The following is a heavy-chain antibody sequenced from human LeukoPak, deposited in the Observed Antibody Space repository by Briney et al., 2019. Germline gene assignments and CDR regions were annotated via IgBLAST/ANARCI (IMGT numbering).Heavy chain of an antibody. CDR2: IKSKTDGGTT. V-gene: IGHV3-15*01. J-gene: IGHJ4*02. D-gene: IGHD2-2*02. CDR1: GFTFSNAW. CDR3: TTHLGYCSSTSCYTVDYFEY. Sequence: GGSLRLSCAASGFTFSNAWMSGVRQAPGKGREWVGRIKSKTDGGTTDYAAPVKGRFTISRHDSKNPLYLQLKSLQPEDTAVYYCTTHLGYCSSTSCYTVDYFEYWGQGTLVTVSS.